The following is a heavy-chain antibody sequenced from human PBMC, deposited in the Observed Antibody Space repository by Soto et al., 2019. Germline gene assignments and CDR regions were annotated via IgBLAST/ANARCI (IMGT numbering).Heavy chain of an antibody. Sequence: SETLSLTCTVSGGSISSGDYYWSWIRQPPGKGLEWIGYIYYSGSTYYNPSLKSRVTISVDTSKNQFSLKLSSVTAADTAVYYCAREMTTVTTGQAFDIWGQGTMVTVSS. CDR3: AREMTTVTTGQAFDI. V-gene: IGHV4-30-4*01. D-gene: IGHD4-17*01. CDR2: IYYSGST. CDR1: GGSISSGDYY. J-gene: IGHJ3*02.